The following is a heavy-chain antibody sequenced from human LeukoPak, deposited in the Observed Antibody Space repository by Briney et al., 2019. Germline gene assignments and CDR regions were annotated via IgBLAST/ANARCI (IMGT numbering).Heavy chain of an antibody. CDR3: AKAGEEWELLDY. J-gene: IGHJ4*02. CDR1: GFTFSSYG. V-gene: IGHV3-33*06. Sequence: GGSLRLSCAASGFTFSSYGMHWVRQAPGKGLEWVAVIWYDGSNKYYADSVKGRFTISRDNSENTLYLQMNSLRAEDTAVYYCAKAGEEWELLDYWGQGTLVTVSS. D-gene: IGHD1-26*01. CDR2: IWYDGSNK.